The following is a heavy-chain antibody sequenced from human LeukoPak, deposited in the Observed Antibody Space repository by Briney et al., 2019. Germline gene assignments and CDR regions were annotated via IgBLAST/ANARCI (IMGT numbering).Heavy chain of an antibody. D-gene: IGHD5-18*01. J-gene: IGHJ4*02. CDR1: GFTFGDYA. V-gene: IGHV3-11*01. CDR2: ISSSGSIK. CDR3: ARVRSADTAMFYFDY. Sequence: PGGSLRLSCTASGFTFGDYAMSWIRQAPGKGLEWVSYISSSGSIKNYADSVKGRFTISRDNAKNSLYLQMNSLRAEDTAVYYCARVRSADTAMFYFDYWGQGTLVTVSS.